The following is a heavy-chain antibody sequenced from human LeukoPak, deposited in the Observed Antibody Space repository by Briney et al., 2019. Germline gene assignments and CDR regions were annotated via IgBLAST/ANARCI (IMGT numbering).Heavy chain of an antibody. CDR3: ARLPLRSIAVGYYGMDV. D-gene: IGHD6-6*01. V-gene: IGHV1-69*13. CDR1: GGTFSSHA. CDR2: IIPIFGTA. Sequence: SVKVSCKASGGTFSSHAISWVRQAPGQGLEWMGGIIPIFGTANYAQKFQGRVTITADESTSTAYMELSSLRSEDTAVYYCARLPLRSIAVGYYGMDVWGQGTTVTVSS. J-gene: IGHJ6*02.